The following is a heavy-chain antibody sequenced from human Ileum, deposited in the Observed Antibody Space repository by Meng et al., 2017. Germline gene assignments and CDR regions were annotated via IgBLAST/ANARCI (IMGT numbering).Heavy chain of an antibody. V-gene: IGHV3-23*01. CDR3: AKRSGYCGTIRCWYFDS. CDR2: LTNNGGSA. Sequence: GESLKISCAASGFSFSSYAISWVRQAPGEGLELVSTLTNNGGSAYYADSVKGRFTISRDNSKNTLYLQMSSLGADDTAVYYCAKRSGYCGTIRCWYFDSWGQGTLVTVSS. CDR1: GFSFSSYA. J-gene: IGHJ4*02. D-gene: IGHD2-2*01.